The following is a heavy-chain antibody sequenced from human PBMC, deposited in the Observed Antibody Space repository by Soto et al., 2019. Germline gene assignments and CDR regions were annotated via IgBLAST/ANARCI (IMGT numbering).Heavy chain of an antibody. Sequence: GXLRLCCASSGFXYSSYALSWVRHAPGKGLEWVTAINGGSTTYYADSVKGLFTISRDNSKNTLYLQMNSLRAEDTAVYYCAKDKDWSGVYGMDVWGQGTTVPVSS. CDR2: INGGSTT. CDR3: AKDKDWSGVYGMDV. V-gene: IGHV3-23*01. CDR1: GFXYSSYA. D-gene: IGHD3-3*01. J-gene: IGHJ6*02.